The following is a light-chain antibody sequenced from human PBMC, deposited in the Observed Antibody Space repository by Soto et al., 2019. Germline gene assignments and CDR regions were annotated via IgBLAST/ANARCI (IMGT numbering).Light chain of an antibody. Sequence: QSALTQPRSVSGSPGQSVTISCTGTSSDVGGYDYVSWFQHHPGKVPKLMIYDVTKRPSGVPDRLSASKSGNTASLTISGLQAEDEADYYCCSYGGYFWVFGGGTKLTVL. CDR1: SSDVGGYDY. V-gene: IGLV2-11*01. CDR2: DVT. CDR3: CSYGGYFWV. J-gene: IGLJ3*02.